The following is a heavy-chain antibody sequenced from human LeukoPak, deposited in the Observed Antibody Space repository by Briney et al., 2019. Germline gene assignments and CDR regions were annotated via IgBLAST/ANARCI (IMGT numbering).Heavy chain of an antibody. CDR3: ARGSRGRYDRKYYYYYMDV. CDR2: MNPNRGNT. Sequence: ASVKVSCKASGYTFTSYDINWVRQATGQGLEWMGWMNPNRGNTGYAQKFQGRVTMTRNTSISTAYMELSSLRSEDTAVYYCARGSRGRYDRKYYYYYMDVWGKGTTVTISS. D-gene: IGHD3-22*01. V-gene: IGHV1-8*01. CDR1: GYTFTSYD. J-gene: IGHJ6*03.